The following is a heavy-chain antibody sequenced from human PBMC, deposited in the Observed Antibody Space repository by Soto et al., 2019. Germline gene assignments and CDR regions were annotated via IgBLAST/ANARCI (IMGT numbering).Heavy chain of an antibody. V-gene: IGHV5-51*01. CDR3: ARQSYFYDNSGHFFDY. D-gene: IGHD3-22*01. J-gene: IGHJ4*02. Sequence: PGESLKISCKGSGYKFTDYWIGWVRQVPGKDLEWMGIVYPGDPDTRYSPSFQGQISISADKSISTAYLQWSSLKASDTAMYYCARQSYFYDNSGHFFDYWGQGTLVTVSS. CDR2: VYPGDPDT. CDR1: GYKFTDYW.